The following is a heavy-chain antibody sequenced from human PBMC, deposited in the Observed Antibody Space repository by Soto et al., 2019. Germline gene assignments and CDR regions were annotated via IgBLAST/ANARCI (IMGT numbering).Heavy chain of an antibody. D-gene: IGHD6-13*01. CDR3: VTFDSSSAEKSPPTNAFDI. Sequence: PGGSLRLSCSASGFTFSSYAMHWVRQAPGKGLEYVSAISSNGGSTYYADSVKGRFTISRDNSKNTLYLQMSSLRAEDTAVYYCVTFDSSSAEKSPPTNAFDIWGQGTMVTVSS. J-gene: IGHJ3*02. CDR1: GFTFSSYA. CDR2: ISSNGGST. V-gene: IGHV3-64D*08.